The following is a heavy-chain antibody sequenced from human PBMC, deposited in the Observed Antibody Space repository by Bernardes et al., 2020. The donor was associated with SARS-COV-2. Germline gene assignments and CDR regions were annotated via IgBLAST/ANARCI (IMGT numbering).Heavy chain of an antibody. CDR3: AKPSSILWIGEGRGGCHI. V-gene: IGHV3-30*18. CDR1: GFNLNNFG. D-gene: IGHD3-10*01. Sequence: GGSLRLSCAVSGFNLNNFGMHWVRQAPGRGLEWVAVISYEGSKKYYADFVKGRFSISRDNSKSTIYLQMNSLRFEDTAMYYCAKPSSILWIGEGRGGCHIWGQGTMVSVYS. J-gene: IGHJ3*02. CDR2: ISYEGSKK.